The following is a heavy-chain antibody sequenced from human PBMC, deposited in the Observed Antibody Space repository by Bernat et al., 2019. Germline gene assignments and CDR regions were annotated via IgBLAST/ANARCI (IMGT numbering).Heavy chain of an antibody. CDR1: GGSISSGDYY. V-gene: IGHV4-31*03. Sequence: QVQLQESGPGLVKPSQTLSLTCTVSGGSISSGDYYWNWIRQHPGKGLEWIGYINYSGRTYYNPSLKSRVSISVDTSKNQFSLKLSSVTAADTAVYYCARVVKSSWHNDYWGQGTLFIVSS. CDR2: INYSGRT. J-gene: IGHJ4*02. D-gene: IGHD6-13*01. CDR3: ARVVKSSWHNDY.